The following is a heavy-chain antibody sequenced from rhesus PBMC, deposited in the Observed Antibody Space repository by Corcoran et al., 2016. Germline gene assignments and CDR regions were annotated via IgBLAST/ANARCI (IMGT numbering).Heavy chain of an antibody. D-gene: IGHD6-13*01. J-gene: IGHJ2*01. CDR2: IYGSGGGT. CDR1: GGSISDDYY. Sequence: QVQLQESGPGLVKPSETLSLTCAVSGGSISDDYYWSWIRQPPGKGLEWIGYIYGSGGGTNYNPSLKSRVTISKDTSKNQFSLKLSSVTAADTAVYYCARRGTGSSWSLKWYFDLWGPGTPITISS. V-gene: IGHV4-106*01. CDR3: ARRGTGSSWSLKWYFDL.